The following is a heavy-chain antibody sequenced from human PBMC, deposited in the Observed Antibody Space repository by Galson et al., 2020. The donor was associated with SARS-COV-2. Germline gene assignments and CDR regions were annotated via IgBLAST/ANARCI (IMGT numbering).Heavy chain of an antibody. Sequence: SETLSLTCTVSGGSISSSSYYWGWIRQPPGKGLEWIGSIYYSGSTYYNPSLKSRVTISVDTSKNQFSLKLSSVTAADTAVYYCARGLRLSLGELFNSRRRPTYYFDYWGQGTLVTVSS. V-gene: IGHV4-39*01. CDR3: ARGLRLSLGELFNSRRRPTYYFDY. J-gene: IGHJ4*02. CDR1: GGSISSSSYY. D-gene: IGHD3-16*01. CDR2: IYYSGST.